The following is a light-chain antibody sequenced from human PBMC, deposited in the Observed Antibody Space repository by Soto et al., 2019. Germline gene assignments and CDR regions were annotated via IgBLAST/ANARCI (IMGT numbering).Light chain of an antibody. J-gene: IGKJ4*01. Sequence: DIRRTQSPSTVAAGMGVSVSMPRRTSQRITSYLNWYQQKPGKAPRLLIYGSSSLQGGVPSRFSGSGSGTAFSLSIISLQPEDIATYYCQQYDTIPLPFGGGTQVDIK. V-gene: IGKV1-39*01. CDR2: GSS. CDR1: QRITSY. CDR3: QQYDTIPLP.